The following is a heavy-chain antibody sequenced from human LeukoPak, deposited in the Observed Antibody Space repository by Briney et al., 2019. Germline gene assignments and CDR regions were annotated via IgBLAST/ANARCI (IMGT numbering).Heavy chain of an antibody. Sequence: SETLSLTCTVSGGSISSYYWSWIRQPPGQGLEWMGYIYYSGSTNYNPSLKSRVTISVDTSKNQFSLKLSSVTAADTAVYYCARGSKQQLLYNWFDPWGQGTLVTVSS. D-gene: IGHD6-13*01. CDR1: GGSISSYY. V-gene: IGHV4-59*01. J-gene: IGHJ5*02. CDR2: IYYSGST. CDR3: ARGSKQQLLYNWFDP.